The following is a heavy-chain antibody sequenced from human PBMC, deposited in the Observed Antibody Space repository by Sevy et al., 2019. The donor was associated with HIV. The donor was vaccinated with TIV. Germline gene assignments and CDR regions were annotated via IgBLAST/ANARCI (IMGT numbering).Heavy chain of an antibody. J-gene: IGHJ4*02. D-gene: IGHD5-12*01. CDR1: GGSISSSSYY. CDR2: VYYSGST. CDR3: ARHVKYSGYAFFDY. V-gene: IGHV4-39*01. Sequence: SGTLSLTCTVSGGSISSSSYYWGWIRQPPGKGLEWIGSVYYSGSTYYNPSLKSRVTISVDTSKNQFSLKLSSVTAADTAVYYCARHVKYSGYAFFDYWVQGTLVTVSS.